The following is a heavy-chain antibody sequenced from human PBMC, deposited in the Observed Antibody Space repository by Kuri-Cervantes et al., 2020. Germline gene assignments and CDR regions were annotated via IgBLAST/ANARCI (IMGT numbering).Heavy chain of an antibody. V-gene: IGHV4-59*01. Sequence: SETLSLTCTVSGGSISSYYWSWIRQPPGKGLEWIGYIYYSGSTNYNPSLKSRVTISVDTSKNQFSLKLSSVTAADTAVYYCARSGVRGSGSYYGVDYWGQGTLVTVSS. CDR1: GGSISSYY. CDR3: ARSGVRGSGSYYGVDY. CDR2: IYYSGST. D-gene: IGHD3-10*01. J-gene: IGHJ4*02.